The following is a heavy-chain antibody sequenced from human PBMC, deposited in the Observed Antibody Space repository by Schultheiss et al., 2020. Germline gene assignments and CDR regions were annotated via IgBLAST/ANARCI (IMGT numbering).Heavy chain of an antibody. J-gene: IGHJ6*02. CDR2: IYYTGSL. CDR1: GGSISSSSYY. D-gene: IGHD3-10*02. V-gene: IGHV4-39*01. Sequence: SETLSLTCTVSGGSISSSSYYWGWIRQPPGKGLEWIGSIYYTGSLYYNPSLKSRVTILIDTSRKHFSLRLTSVTAADTAVYYCARHVQGYYFAIDVWGQGTTVTVSS. CDR3: ARHVQGYYFAIDV.